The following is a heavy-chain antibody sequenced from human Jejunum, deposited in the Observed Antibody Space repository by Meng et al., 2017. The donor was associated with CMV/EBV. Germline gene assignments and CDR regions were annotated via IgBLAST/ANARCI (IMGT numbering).Heavy chain of an antibody. Sequence: SCAVSGFISPDHGMHWVRQAPGKGLEWVSAIYSGDTTYYADSVRGRFTISRDNSKNTLYLQMNSLRAEDTAVYYCAKKYSGSFDYWGQGTRVTVSS. CDR1: GFISPDHG. CDR3: AKKYSGSFDY. CDR2: IYSGDTT. V-gene: IGHV3-53*01. J-gene: IGHJ4*02. D-gene: IGHD1-26*01.